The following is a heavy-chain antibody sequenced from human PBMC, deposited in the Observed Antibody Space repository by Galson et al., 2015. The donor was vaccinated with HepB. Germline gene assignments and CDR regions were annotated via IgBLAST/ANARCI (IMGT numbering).Heavy chain of an antibody. D-gene: IGHD2-2*01. CDR3: ASGVRYCSSTSCPVGYYYYYGMDV. CDR2: INPSGGST. V-gene: IGHV1-46*03. J-gene: IGHJ6*02. Sequence: SVKVSCKASGYTFTSYYMHWVRQAPGQELEWMGIINPSGGSTSYAQKFQGRVTMTRDTSTSTVYMELSSLRSEDTAVYYCASGVRYCSSTSCPVGYYYYYGMDVWGQGTTVTVSS. CDR1: GYTFTSYY.